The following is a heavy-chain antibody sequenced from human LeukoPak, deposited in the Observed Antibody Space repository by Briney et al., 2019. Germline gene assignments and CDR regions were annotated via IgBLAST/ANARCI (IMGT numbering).Heavy chain of an antibody. CDR1: GGTFSSYT. J-gene: IGHJ4*02. CDR2: ISAYNGNT. CDR3: ARVAGVGALPPSY. D-gene: IGHD1-26*01. Sequence: ASVKVSCKASGGTFSSYTINWVRQAPGQGLEWMGRISAYNGNTNYAQKLQGRVTMTTDTSTSTAYMELRSLRSDDTAVYYCARVAGVGALPPSYWGQGTLVTVSS. V-gene: IGHV1-18*01.